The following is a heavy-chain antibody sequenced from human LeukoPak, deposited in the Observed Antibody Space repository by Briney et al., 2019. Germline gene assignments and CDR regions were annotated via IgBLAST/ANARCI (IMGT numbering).Heavy chain of an antibody. D-gene: IGHD1-26*01. Sequence: GGSLRLSCAASGFTFSDYYMSWIRQAPGKGLQWVSYISSSGSTIYYADSVKGRFTISRDNAKNSLYLQMNSLRAEDTAVYYCARDPIVGATRYYYYYYMDVWGKGTRSPSP. CDR2: ISSSGSTI. J-gene: IGHJ6*03. V-gene: IGHV3-11*04. CDR3: ARDPIVGATRYYYYYYMDV. CDR1: GFTFSDYY.